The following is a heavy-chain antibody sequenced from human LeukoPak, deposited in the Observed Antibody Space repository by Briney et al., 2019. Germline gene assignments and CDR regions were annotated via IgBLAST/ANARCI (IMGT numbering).Heavy chain of an antibody. J-gene: IGHJ6*02. D-gene: IGHD6-19*01. CDR1: GFTFSSYG. Sequence: GGSLRLSCAASGFTFSSYGMHWVRQAPGKGLEWVAVIWYDGSNKYYADSVKGRFTISRDNSKNTLYLQMNSLRAEDTAVYYCARDTEYSSGWYVVNYYYGMDVWGQGTTVTVSS. V-gene: IGHV3-33*01. CDR2: IWYDGSNK. CDR3: ARDTEYSSGWYVVNYYYGMDV.